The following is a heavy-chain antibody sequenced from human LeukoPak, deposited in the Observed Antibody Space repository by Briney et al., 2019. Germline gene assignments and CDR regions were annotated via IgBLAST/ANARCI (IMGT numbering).Heavy chain of an antibody. Sequence: SETLSLTCAVYGGSISSGGYSWSWIRQPPGKGLEWIGYIYHSGSTYYNPSLKSRVTISVDRSKNQFSLKLSPVTAADTAVYYCARALYCSSTSCSYFDYWGQGTLVTVSS. V-gene: IGHV4-30-2*01. J-gene: IGHJ4*02. CDR1: GGSISSGGYS. D-gene: IGHD2-2*01. CDR3: ARALYCSSTSCSYFDY. CDR2: IYHSGST.